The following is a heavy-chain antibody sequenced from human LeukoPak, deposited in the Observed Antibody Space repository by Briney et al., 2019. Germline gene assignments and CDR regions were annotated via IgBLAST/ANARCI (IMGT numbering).Heavy chain of an antibody. CDR3: ASVVELEIDY. CDR1: GGSMRTYY. V-gene: IGHV4-59*01. Sequence: SETLSLTCTVSGGSMRTYYWSWIRQPPGKGLEWVGCIYYTGGTNYNPSLKSRITISVDTSKSQFSLRLSSVTAADTAVYYCASVVELEIDYWGQGTLVTVSS. D-gene: IGHD1-1*01. CDR2: IYYTGGT. J-gene: IGHJ4*02.